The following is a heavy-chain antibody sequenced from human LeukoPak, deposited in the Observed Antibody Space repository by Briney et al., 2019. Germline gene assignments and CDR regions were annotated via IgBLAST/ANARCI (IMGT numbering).Heavy chain of an antibody. CDR2: ICWSGEK. D-gene: IGHD1-26*01. J-gene: IGHJ4*02. Sequence: YAPTLLNPTRTLTLNCSFCGVSQSARGMCVSWIRQDPGKALEWLARICWSGEKFYSQDPKTMLALTQDPSKTQLVLTMTDMDPVDTATYYCARTPDGRSEEDYWGQGTLVTVSS. CDR1: GVSQSARGMC. CDR3: ARTPDGRSEEDY. V-gene: IGHV2-70*17.